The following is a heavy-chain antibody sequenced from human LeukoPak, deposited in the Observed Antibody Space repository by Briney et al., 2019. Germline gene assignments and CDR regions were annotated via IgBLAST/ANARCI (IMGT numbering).Heavy chain of an antibody. CDR3: ARDIRSVWLDH. J-gene: IGHJ4*02. CDR1: EFTFRNHG. Sequence: GRSLRLSCAASEFTFRNHGMHRVRQAPGKGLEWVAVIWYDGSDKYYAESVKGRFTISRDNSKNTLYLQMNSLRAEDTAVYYCARDIRSVWLDHWGQGTPVTVSS. V-gene: IGHV3-33*01. CDR2: IWYDGSDK. D-gene: IGHD5/OR15-5a*01.